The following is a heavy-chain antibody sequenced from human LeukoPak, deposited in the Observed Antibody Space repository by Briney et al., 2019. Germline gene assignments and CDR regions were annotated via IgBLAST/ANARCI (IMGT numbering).Heavy chain of an antibody. Sequence: GSLRLSCAASGFTFDDYGMSWVRQAPGRGLEWVSGINWDGGSTGYADAVKGRFTISRDNAKNSLYLQMNSLRAEDTALYHCARTSGYDIGAFDIWGQGTMVTVSS. J-gene: IGHJ3*02. V-gene: IGHV3-20*01. CDR2: INWDGGST. D-gene: IGHD3-22*01. CDR3: ARTSGYDIGAFDI. CDR1: GFTFDDYG.